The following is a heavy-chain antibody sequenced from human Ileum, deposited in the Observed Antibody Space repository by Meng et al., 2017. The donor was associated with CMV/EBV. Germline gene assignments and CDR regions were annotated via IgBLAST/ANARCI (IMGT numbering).Heavy chain of an antibody. D-gene: IGHD3-3*01. CDR3: ADITWRGSRFLEPLPRFDP. V-gene: IGHV4-39*07. J-gene: IGHJ5*02. Sequence: RNGYALACTRQPPSKGLEWIGNSHYSVRPFHHPSLTSRVTISVDPSLDQFSLTLGPVAAAHTAVYYCADITWRGSRFLEPLPRFDPWGQGTLVTVSS. CDR2: SHYSVRP. CDR1: RNGYA.